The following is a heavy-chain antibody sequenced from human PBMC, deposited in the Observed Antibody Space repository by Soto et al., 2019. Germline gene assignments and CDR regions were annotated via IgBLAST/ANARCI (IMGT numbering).Heavy chain of an antibody. D-gene: IGHD6-13*01. Sequence: EVQLLESGGGLVQPGGSLRLSCTASGFTFSRHAMTWVRQAPGKGLEWVSGLSDSGGSIYYADSVKGRFTISRDNSMNTLDLKMSTLRAEDTAIYYCEKVSSSWYAVFFDLWGQGTLVTVSS. CDR3: EKVSSSWYAVFFDL. V-gene: IGHV3-23*01. CDR1: GFTFSRHA. CDR2: LSDSGGSI. J-gene: IGHJ4*02.